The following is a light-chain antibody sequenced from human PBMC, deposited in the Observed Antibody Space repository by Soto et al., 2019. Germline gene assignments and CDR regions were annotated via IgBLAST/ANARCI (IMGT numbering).Light chain of an antibody. J-gene: IGKJ4*01. CDR1: QTISSW. CDR2: AAS. V-gene: IGKV1-5*01. Sequence: DIQMTQSPSTLSGSVGDRVTITCRASQTISSWLAWYQQKPGKAPKLLIYAASTLQSGVPSRFSGSGSGTDFTLTISCLQSEDFATYYCQQYYSYPQVTFGGGTKVDIK. CDR3: QQYYSYPQVT.